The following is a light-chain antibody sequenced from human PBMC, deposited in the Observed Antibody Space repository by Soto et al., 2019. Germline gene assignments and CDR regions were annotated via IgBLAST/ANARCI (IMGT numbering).Light chain of an antibody. Sequence: DIQMTQSPSTLSASVGDRVTITCRASQSISSWLAWYQQKPGKAPKLLIYDASSLESGVPSRFSGSGSGTEFSLTIGSLQPDDFAPYYCQQYNSYSTFGHGTKLEIK. CDR1: QSISSW. V-gene: IGKV1-5*01. CDR3: QQYNSYST. CDR2: DAS. J-gene: IGKJ2*02.